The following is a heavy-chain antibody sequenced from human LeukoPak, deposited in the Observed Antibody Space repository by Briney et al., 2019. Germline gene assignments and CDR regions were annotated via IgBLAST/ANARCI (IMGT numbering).Heavy chain of an antibody. D-gene: IGHD1-26*01. J-gene: IGHJ4*02. V-gene: IGHV4-59*01. CDR1: GGSISSYY. Sequence: EPSETLSLTCTVSGGSISSYYWSWIRQPPGKGLEWIGYIYYSGSTNYNPSLKSRVTISVDTSKNQFSLKLSSVTAADTAVYYCARTVYTHSGSYHIDYWGQGTLVTVSS. CDR2: IYYSGST. CDR3: ARTVYTHSGSYHIDY.